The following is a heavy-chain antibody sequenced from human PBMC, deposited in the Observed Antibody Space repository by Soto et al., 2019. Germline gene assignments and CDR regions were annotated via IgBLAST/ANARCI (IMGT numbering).Heavy chain of an antibody. J-gene: IGHJ3*02. V-gene: IGHV4-31*03. CDR2: IYYTGNT. CDR1: GGSISSGGYY. Sequence: PSETLSLTCTVSGGSISSGGYYWSWIRQHPEKGLEWIGYIYYTGNTYYNASLKSRVTISVDTSNNQFSLKLSSVTAADTAVYYCARVGISRSDAFDIWGQGTTVTVSS. D-gene: IGHD3-3*02. CDR3: ARVGISRSDAFDI.